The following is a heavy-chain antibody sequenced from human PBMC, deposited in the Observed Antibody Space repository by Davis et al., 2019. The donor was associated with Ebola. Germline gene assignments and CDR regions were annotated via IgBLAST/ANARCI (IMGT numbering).Heavy chain of an antibody. CDR1: GYSFTDYW. CDR3: ALAYCGGDCYSGGYYFDY. D-gene: IGHD2-21*02. V-gene: IGHV5-10-1*01. Sequence: GESLKISCKGSGYSFTDYWINWVRQMPGKGLEWMGRVDPSDSYTDYSPSFQGHVTMSADESTGTAYLQFRSLKASDTAMYYCALAYCGGDCYSGGYYFDYWGQGTLVTVSS. CDR2: VDPSDSYT. J-gene: IGHJ4*02.